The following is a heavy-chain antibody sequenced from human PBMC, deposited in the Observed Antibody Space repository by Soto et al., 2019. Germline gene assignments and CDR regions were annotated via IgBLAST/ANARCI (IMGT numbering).Heavy chain of an antibody. J-gene: IGHJ1*01. CDR1: GGTFTSYA. V-gene: IGHV1-69*12. CDR3: ARIPYGYYEEGGNYYAEFFQR. D-gene: IGHD3-22*01. Sequence: QVQLVQSGAEVKKPGSSVKVSCKASGGTFTSYAIAWVRQAPGQGLEWMGGLIPSSGTANYAQKLQGRVRMTVYDTTSRANMELRSLRSEDTAEYYCARIPYGYYEEGGNYYAEFFQRWGQGTLVIFCS. CDR2: LIPSSGTA.